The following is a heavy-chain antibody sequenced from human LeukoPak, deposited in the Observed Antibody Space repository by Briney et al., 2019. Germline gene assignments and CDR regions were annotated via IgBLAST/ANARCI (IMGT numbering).Heavy chain of an antibody. CDR3: AREGDSSGYYYLDY. CDR2: INSDGSST. V-gene: IGHV3-74*01. J-gene: IGHJ4*02. CDR1: GFTFSSYW. Sequence: PGGSPRLSCAASGFTFSSYWMHWVRQAPGKGLVWVSRINSDGSSTSYADSVKGRFTISRDNAKNTLYLQMNSLRAEDTAVYYCAREGDSSGYYYLDYWGQGTLVTVSS. D-gene: IGHD3-22*01.